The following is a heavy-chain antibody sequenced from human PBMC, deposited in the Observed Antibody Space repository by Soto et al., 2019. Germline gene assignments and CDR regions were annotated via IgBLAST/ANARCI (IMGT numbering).Heavy chain of an antibody. Sequence: PGGSLRLSCAASGFTFSSYAMRWVRQAPGKGLEWVAVISYDGSNKYYADSVKGRFTISRDNSKNTLYLQMNSLRAEDTAVYYCARVGYGDYGVDYWGQGTLVTVSS. CDR2: ISYDGSNK. V-gene: IGHV3-30-3*01. J-gene: IGHJ4*02. CDR3: ARVGYGDYGVDY. CDR1: GFTFSSYA. D-gene: IGHD4-17*01.